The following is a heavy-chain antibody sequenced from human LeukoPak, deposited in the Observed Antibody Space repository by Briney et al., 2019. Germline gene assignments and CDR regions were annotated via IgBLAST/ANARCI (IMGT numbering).Heavy chain of an antibody. V-gene: IGHV3-7*01. J-gene: IGHJ4*02. CDR2: IKQDESEK. CDR3: ARDKIVGASKFDY. D-gene: IGHD1-26*01. CDR1: GFTFSNYW. Sequence: GGSLRLSCAVSGFTFSNYWMSWVRQAPGRGLEWVAHIKQDESEKYYVDSVKGRFTISRDNAKNSLYLQMNSLRAEDTAIYYCARDKIVGASKFDYWRQGTLVTVSS.